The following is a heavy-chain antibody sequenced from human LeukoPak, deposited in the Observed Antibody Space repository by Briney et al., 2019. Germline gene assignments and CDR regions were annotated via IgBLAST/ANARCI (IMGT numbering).Heavy chain of an antibody. J-gene: IGHJ4*02. CDR3: ARGRTAMGLFDY. V-gene: IGHV1-69*13. D-gene: IGHD5-18*01. Sequence: GTSVKVSCKASGGTFSSYAISWVRQAPGQGLEWMGGIISIFGTANYAQKFQGRVTITADESTSTAYMELSSLRSEDTAVYYCARGRTAMGLFDYWGQGTLVTVSS. CDR2: IISIFGTA. CDR1: GGTFSSYA.